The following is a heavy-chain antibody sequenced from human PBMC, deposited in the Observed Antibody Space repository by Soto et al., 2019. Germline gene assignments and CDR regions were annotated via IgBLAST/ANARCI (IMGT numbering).Heavy chain of an antibody. V-gene: IGHV5-51*01. CDR1: GYSFTSYW. J-gene: IGHJ6*02. CDR2: IYPGDSDT. D-gene: IGHD2-8*01. CDR3: ARGTMVPDLYYYYYGMDV. Sequence: GESLKISCKGSGYSFTSYWIGWVRQMPGKGLEWMGIIYPGDSDTRYSPSFQGQVTISADKSISTAYLQWSSLKASDTAMYYCARGTMVPDLYYYYYGMDVWGQGTTVTVSS.